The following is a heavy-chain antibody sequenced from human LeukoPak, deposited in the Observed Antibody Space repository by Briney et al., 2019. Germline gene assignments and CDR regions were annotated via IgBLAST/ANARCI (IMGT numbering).Heavy chain of an antibody. V-gene: IGHV3-30*02. CDR1: GFTFSSFA. Sequence: PGGSLRLSCAASGFTFSSFAMHWVRQAPGKGLEWVAFIRYDGFNKHYADSVKGRFTISRDKSKNTLYLQMNSLRPEDTAVYYCAKGHGNWNDPLDYWGQGTLVTVSS. CDR3: AKGHGNWNDPLDY. J-gene: IGHJ4*02. D-gene: IGHD1-1*01. CDR2: IRYDGFNK.